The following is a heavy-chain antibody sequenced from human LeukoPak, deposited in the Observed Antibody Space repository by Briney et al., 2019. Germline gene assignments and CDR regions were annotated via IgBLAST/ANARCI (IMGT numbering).Heavy chain of an antibody. CDR2: ISSSGSTI. Sequence: GGSLRLSCAASGFTFSDYYMSWIRQAPGKGLEWVSYISSSGSTIYYADSVKGRFTISRDNAKNSLYLQMNSLRAEGTAVYYCACGRIAAAGRYYFDYWGQGTLVTVPS. D-gene: IGHD6-13*01. CDR1: GFTFSDYY. J-gene: IGHJ4*02. CDR3: ACGRIAAAGRYYFDY. V-gene: IGHV3-11*01.